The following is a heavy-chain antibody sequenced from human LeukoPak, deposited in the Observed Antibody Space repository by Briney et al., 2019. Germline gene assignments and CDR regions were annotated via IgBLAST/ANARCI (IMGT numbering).Heavy chain of an antibody. V-gene: IGHV3-74*01. J-gene: IGHJ6*03. CDR1: GFTFSSYW. Sequence: PGGSLRLSCAASGFTFSSYWMHWVRQAPGKGLVWVSRINSGGSSTSYADSVKGRFTISRDNAKNTLYLQMNSLRAEDTAVYYCARAYCGGDCYSPFHYYYYMDVWGKGTTVTVSS. D-gene: IGHD2-21*02. CDR3: ARAYCGGDCYSPFHYYYYMDV. CDR2: INSGGSST.